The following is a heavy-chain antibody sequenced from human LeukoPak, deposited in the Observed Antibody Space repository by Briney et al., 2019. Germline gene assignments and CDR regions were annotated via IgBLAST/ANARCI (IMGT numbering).Heavy chain of an antibody. CDR3: AKQLGYCSDGSCYFPY. Sequence: GGSLRLSCAASGFTFSDYYMTWLRQAPGKGLEWLSYISNSGSTVFYADSVQGRFTISRDNSKSTLCLQMNSLRAEDTAVYYCAKQLGYCSDGSCYFPYWGQGTLVTVSS. V-gene: IGHV3-11*01. J-gene: IGHJ4*02. CDR2: ISNSGSTV. D-gene: IGHD2-15*01. CDR1: GFTFSDYY.